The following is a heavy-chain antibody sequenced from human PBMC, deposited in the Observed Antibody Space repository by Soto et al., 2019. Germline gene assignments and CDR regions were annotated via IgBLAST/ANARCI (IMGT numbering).Heavy chain of an antibody. Sequence: GGSLRLSCAASGFTFTTYTMSWVRQAPGKGLEWVSVISASGGRPSYADSLKGRFIISRDNAKSTLFLQMNSLRAEDTAVYYCVRSGTARLLRHSWFDTWGQGTLVTVSS. D-gene: IGHD2-21*01. CDR3: VRSGTARLLRHSWFDT. CDR2: ISASGGRP. CDR1: GFTFTTYT. V-gene: IGHV3-23*01. J-gene: IGHJ5*02.